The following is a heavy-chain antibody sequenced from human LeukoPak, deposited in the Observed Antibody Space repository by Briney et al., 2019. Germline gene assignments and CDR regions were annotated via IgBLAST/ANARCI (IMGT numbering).Heavy chain of an antibody. CDR1: GYSISSGYY. J-gene: IGHJ4*02. CDR3: ARLRGYSYGTN. D-gene: IGHD5-18*01. CDR2: IYHSGST. Sequence: PSETLSLTCTVSGYSISSGYYWGWIRQPPGKGLEWIGSIYHSGSTYYNPSLKSRVTISVDTSKNQFSLKLSSVTAADTAVYYCARLRGYSYGTNWRQGTLVPVSS. V-gene: IGHV4-38-2*02.